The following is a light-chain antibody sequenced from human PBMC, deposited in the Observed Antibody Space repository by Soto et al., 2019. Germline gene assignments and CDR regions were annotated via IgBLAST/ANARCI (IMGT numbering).Light chain of an antibody. V-gene: IGKV1-16*02. CDR2: VAS. CDR1: QDIGSY. CDR3: QQYNTYPWT. J-gene: IGKJ1*01. Sequence: DIQMTQSPSSVSASVGDTVTITCRASQDIGSYLAWFQQKPGKAPKSLTYVASSFQSGVPSKFSGSGSGTDFTLTITSLQPEDFATYYCQQYNTYPWTFGQGTKVDIK.